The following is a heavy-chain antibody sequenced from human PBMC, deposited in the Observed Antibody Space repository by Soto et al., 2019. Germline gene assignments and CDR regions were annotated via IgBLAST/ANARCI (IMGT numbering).Heavy chain of an antibody. CDR1: GFRFSDHY. Sequence: GGSLRLSCAASGFRFSDHYMTWIRQAPGKGLEWVSKISGGGTTTHYADSVKGRFTVSRDNAKNSLYLQMNSLRAEDTAVYYCAGDPYYYGSAFWGQGTLVTVSS. CDR2: ISGGGTTT. V-gene: IGHV3-11*01. J-gene: IGHJ4*02. D-gene: IGHD3-10*01. CDR3: AGDPYYYGSAF.